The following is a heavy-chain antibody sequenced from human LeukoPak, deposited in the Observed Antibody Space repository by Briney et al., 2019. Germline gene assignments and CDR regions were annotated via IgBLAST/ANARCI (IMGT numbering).Heavy chain of an antibody. CDR1: GGSFSGYY. V-gene: IGHV4-34*01. CDR2: INHSGST. D-gene: IGHD6-19*01. J-gene: IGHJ4*02. CDR3: ARGGSGWPFDY. Sequence: SETLSLTCAVYGGSFSGYYWSWIRQPPGKGLEWIGEINHSGSTNYNPSLKSRVTISVDTPKNQISLRTSSVTAADTAVYFCARGGSGWPFDYWGQGTLVTVSS.